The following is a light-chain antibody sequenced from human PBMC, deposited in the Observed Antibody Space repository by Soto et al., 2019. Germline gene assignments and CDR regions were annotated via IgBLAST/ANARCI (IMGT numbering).Light chain of an antibody. CDR2: WAS. Sequence: DIVMTQSPDSLAVSLGERATINCKSSQSVLYSSNNKNYLAWYQQKPGQPPKLLIYWASTRESGVPDRFSGRGSGTDFPLTISRLQAEDVAVYYCQHYYSTPQTLGQGTTLAIK. CDR1: QSVLYSSNNKNY. V-gene: IGKV4-1*01. J-gene: IGKJ2*01. CDR3: QHYYSTPQT.